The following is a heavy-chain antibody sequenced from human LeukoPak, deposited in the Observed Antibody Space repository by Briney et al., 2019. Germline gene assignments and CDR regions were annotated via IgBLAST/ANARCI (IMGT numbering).Heavy chain of an antibody. CDR3: ARDLDTSGYFNFFDP. CDR1: GFTFSSYW. Sequence: PGGSLRLSCAASGFTFSSYWMSWVRQAPGKGLEWVAIIASDGSHGYYADSVKGRFTFSRDNSRNTVYLQMNSLRPEDTAVYYCARDLDTSGYFNFFDPWGQGALVTVSS. CDR2: IASDGSHG. J-gene: IGHJ5*02. D-gene: IGHD3-22*01. V-gene: IGHV3-30*03.